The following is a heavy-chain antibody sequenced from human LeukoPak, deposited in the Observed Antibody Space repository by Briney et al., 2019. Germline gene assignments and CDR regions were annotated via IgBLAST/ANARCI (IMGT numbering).Heavy chain of an antibody. V-gene: IGHV1-8*01. CDR2: MNPNSGNT. CDR3: ARSSVGARRRIDY. Sequence: ASVKVSCKASGYIFTSYDINWVRQATGQGLEWMGWMNPNSGNTGYAQKFQGRVTVTRSTSINTAYMELNSLTSEDTAVYYCARSSVGARRRIDYWGQGSLVTVSS. J-gene: IGHJ4*02. CDR1: GYIFTSYD. D-gene: IGHD1-26*01.